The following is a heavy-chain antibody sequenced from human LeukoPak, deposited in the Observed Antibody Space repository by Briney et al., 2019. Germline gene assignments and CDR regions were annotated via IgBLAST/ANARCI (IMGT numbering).Heavy chain of an antibody. CDR3: ARSDYALD. D-gene: IGHD1-26*01. V-gene: IGHV1-2*02. CDR2: INTNNGGT. CDR1: GYIFTAYS. J-gene: IGHJ4*02. Sequence: ASVKVSCKASGYIFTAYSIHWVRQAPGQGLEWMGSINTNNGGTNYIQKFKGRVTMTRDTSTSTAYMELTGLRSDDTAVYYCARSDYALDWGQGTLVTVSS.